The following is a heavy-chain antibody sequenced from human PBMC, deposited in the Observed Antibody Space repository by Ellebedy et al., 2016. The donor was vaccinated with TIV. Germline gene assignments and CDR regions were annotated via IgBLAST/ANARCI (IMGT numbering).Heavy chain of an antibody. D-gene: IGHD4-17*01. CDR3: ATDGSYGDYRSPTHAFVM. CDR2: INQDGSDT. CDR1: GFTFNSYW. Sequence: PGGSLRLSCAASGFTFNSYWMTWVRQAPGKGLEWVANINQDGSDTYYVESLRGRFTISRDNAKNSLYLLMNSLRGEDTAVYYCATDGSYGDYRSPTHAFVMWGQGTLVTVSS. V-gene: IGHV3-7*01. J-gene: IGHJ3*02.